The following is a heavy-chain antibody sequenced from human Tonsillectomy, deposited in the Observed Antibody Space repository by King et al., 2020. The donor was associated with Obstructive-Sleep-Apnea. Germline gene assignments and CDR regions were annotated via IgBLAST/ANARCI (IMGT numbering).Heavy chain of an antibody. Sequence: QLQESGPGLVKPSETLSLTCTISGDSTSNYYWNWIRQPPGKGLEWIGHIYSSGSTNYNPSLRSQVTISVDTSKNPFSLKLSSVTVADTALYYCAGGSVHVYTRAKGFYYSYYGMDVWGQGTTVTVSS. CDR3: AGGSVHVYTRAKGFYYSYYGMDV. V-gene: IGHV4-59*01. J-gene: IGHJ6*02. D-gene: IGHD5/OR15-5a*01. CDR2: IYSSGST. CDR1: GDSTSNYY.